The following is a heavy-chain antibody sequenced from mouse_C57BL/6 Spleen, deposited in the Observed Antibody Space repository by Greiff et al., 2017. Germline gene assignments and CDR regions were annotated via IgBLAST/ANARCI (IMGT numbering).Heavy chain of an antibody. D-gene: IGHD1-1*01. J-gene: IGHJ4*01. CDR3: ARDLTTVGGMDY. CDR1: GFTFSSYA. Sequence: EVHLVESGGGLVKPGGSLKLSCAASGFTFSSYAMSWVRQTPEKRLEWVATISDGGSYTYYPDNVKGRFTISRDNAKNNLYLQMSHLKSEDTAMYYCARDLTTVGGMDYWGQGTSVTVSS. V-gene: IGHV5-4*01. CDR2: ISDGGSYT.